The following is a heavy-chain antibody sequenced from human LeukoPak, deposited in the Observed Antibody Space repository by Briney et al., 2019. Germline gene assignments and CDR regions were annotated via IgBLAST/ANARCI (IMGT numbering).Heavy chain of an antibody. V-gene: IGHV4-59*01. J-gene: IGHJ3*02. CDR1: GGSINNYY. CDR2: IYYSGTT. D-gene: IGHD6-13*01. Sequence: SETLSLTCTVSGGSINNYYWSWIRQPPGKGLECVGYIYYSGTTNYNPSLKSRVTISVDTSKTQFSLKLTSVTAADSAVYYCARVSSSDWYNERGAFDIWGQGTMVTVSS. CDR3: ARVSSSDWYNERGAFDI.